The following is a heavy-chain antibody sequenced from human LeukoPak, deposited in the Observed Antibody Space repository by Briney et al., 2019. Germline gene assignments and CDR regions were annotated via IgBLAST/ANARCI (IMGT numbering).Heavy chain of an antibody. Sequence: GASVKVSCKASGYSFTGYYIHWVRQAPGQWLEWMGWINPTSGGTNYAQKFQGRVTMTRDTSISTAYMELSRLRSDDTAVYYCARTYRVIRDYAFDIWGQGTMVTISS. V-gene: IGHV1-2*02. CDR2: INPTSGGT. CDR3: ARTYRVIRDYAFDI. J-gene: IGHJ3*02. D-gene: IGHD3-16*01. CDR1: GYSFTGYY.